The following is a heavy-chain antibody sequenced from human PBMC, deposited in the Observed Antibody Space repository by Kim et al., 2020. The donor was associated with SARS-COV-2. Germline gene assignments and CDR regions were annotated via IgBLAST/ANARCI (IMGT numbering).Heavy chain of an antibody. CDR2: IYSGGST. CDR3: ARDLDYYGMDV. J-gene: IGHJ6*02. CDR1: VVTVSSKY. Sequence: GGSLRLSCAASVVTVSSKYMSWVRQAPGKGLEWVSVIYSGGSTYYADSVKGRFTISRDNSKNTLYLQMNSLRAEDTAVYYCARDLDYYGMDVWGQGTTVT. V-gene: IGHV3-53*01.